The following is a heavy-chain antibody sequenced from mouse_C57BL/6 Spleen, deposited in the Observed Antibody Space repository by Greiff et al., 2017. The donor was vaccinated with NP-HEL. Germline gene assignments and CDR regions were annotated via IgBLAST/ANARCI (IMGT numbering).Heavy chain of an antibody. Sequence: VQLQQSGPELVKPGASVKISCKASGYAFSSSWMNWVKQRPGKGLEWIGRIYPGDGDTNYNGKFTGKATMTADKSSSTAYMQLSSLASEDSAVYICARKLLGVRGYYFDYWGQGTTLTVSS. CDR2: IYPGDGDT. V-gene: IGHV1-82*01. J-gene: IGHJ2*01. D-gene: IGHD5-1*01. CDR1: GYAFSSSW. CDR3: ARKLLGVRGYYFDY.